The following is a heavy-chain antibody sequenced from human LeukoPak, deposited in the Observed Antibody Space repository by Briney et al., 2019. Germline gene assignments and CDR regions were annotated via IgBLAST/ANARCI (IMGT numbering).Heavy chain of an antibody. CDR1: GGSISSYY. V-gene: IGHV4-59*01. J-gene: IGHJ4*02. Sequence: SETLSLTCTVSGGSISSYYWSWIRQPPGKGLEWIGYIYYSGSTNYNPSLKSRLTISVDTSKNQFSLKLSSVTAADTAVYYCARAYSGSYSPFDYWGQGTLVSVSS. CDR2: IYYSGST. CDR3: ARAYSGSYSPFDY. D-gene: IGHD1-26*01.